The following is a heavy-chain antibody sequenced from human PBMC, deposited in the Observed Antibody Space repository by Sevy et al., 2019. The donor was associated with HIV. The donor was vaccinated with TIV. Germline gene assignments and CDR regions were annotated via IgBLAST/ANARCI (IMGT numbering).Heavy chain of an antibody. D-gene: IGHD3-10*01. Sequence: GGSLRLSCAASGFTFSSYSMTWVRQAPGKGLEWVSSISSSRSYIYYADSVKGQFTRSRDNAKNSLYLQMSSLGAEDTSVYYYARDQGSASYYTYFYYGMDVWGQGTTVTVSS. V-gene: IGHV3-21*01. CDR1: GFTFSSYS. CDR3: ARDQGSASYYTYFYYGMDV. CDR2: ISSSRSYI. J-gene: IGHJ6*02.